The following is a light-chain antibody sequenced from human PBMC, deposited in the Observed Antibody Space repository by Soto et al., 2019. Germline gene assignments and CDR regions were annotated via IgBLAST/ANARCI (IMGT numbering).Light chain of an antibody. CDR1: QSVSSSY. V-gene: IGKV3-20*01. J-gene: IGKJ4*01. CDR3: RQYGSPHLA. Sequence: EIVLTQSPGTLSLSPGERATLSCRASQSVSSSYLAWYQQKPGQAPRLLIYGASSRATGIPDRFSGSGSGTEFPVTISRLEPEDFAVYPSRQYGSPHLAFGGGTKVELK. CDR2: GAS.